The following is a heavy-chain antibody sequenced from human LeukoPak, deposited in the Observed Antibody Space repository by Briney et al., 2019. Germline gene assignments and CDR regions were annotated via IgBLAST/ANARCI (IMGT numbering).Heavy chain of an antibody. Sequence: PGGSLRLSCSASGFTFSSYAMHWVRQAPGKGLEYVSAISSNGGSTYYADSVKGRFTLSRDNSKNTLYLQMSSLRAEDTAVYYCMKALGYCSTTSCYFDYWGQGTLVTVSS. CDR1: GFTFSSYA. D-gene: IGHD2-2*01. V-gene: IGHV3-64D*09. CDR3: MKALGYCSTTSCYFDY. J-gene: IGHJ4*02. CDR2: ISSNGGST.